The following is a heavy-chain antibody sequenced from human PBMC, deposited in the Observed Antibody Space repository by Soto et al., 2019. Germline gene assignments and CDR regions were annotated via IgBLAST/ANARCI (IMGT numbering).Heavy chain of an antibody. J-gene: IGHJ6*03. CDR2: ISGSGGST. V-gene: IGHV3-23*01. D-gene: IGHD3-9*01. Sequence: GGSLRLSCAASGFTFSSYAMSWVRQAPGKGLEWVSAISGSGGSTYYADSVKGRFTISRDNSKNTLYLQMNSLRAEDTAVYYCAKGPSPDILTGYYNPYYYYYMDVWGKGTTVTVSS. CDR3: AKGPSPDILTGYYNPYYYYYMDV. CDR1: GFTFSSYA.